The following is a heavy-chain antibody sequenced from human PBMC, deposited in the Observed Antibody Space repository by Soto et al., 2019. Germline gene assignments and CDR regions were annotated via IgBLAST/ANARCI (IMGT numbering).Heavy chain of an antibody. CDR3: ARGGRSSGWFLAYYYYGMDV. CDR1: GGSFSGYY. CDR2: IKHSGST. Sequence: QVQLQQWGAGLLKPSETLSLTCAVYGGSFSGYYWSWIRQPPGKGLEWIGEIKHSGSTNYNPYLKSRVTISVDTSKNQFSLKLSSVTAADTAVYYCARGGRSSGWFLAYYYYGMDVWGQGTTVTVSS. V-gene: IGHV4-34*01. D-gene: IGHD6-19*01. J-gene: IGHJ6*02.